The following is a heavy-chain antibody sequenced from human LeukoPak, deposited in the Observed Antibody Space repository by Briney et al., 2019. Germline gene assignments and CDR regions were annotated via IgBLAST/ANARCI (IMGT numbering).Heavy chain of an antibody. D-gene: IGHD1-7*01. J-gene: IGHJ6*03. CDR1: GFTFSSYW. CDR2: ISGSGGGT. CDR3: AKRRGLELTYYYHMDV. V-gene: IGHV3-23*01. Sequence: GGSLRLSCAASGFTFSSYWMSWVRQAPGKGLEWVSAISGSGGGTYYADSVKGRFTISRDNSKNTLYLQMNSLRADDTAVYYCAKRRGLELTYYYHMDVWGKGTTVTVSS.